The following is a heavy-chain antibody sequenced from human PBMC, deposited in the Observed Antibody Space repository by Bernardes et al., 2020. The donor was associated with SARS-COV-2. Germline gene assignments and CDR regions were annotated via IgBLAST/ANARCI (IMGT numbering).Heavy chain of an antibody. D-gene: IGHD1-7*01. CDR2: ISYDGGNK. CDR1: GFTFSSSD. Sequence: VGSLSLSCAASGFTFSSSDMHWVRQAPGKGLEWVAIISYDGGNKQYADSVKGRFAISRDNSKNTLYLQMYSLRAEDTAVYYCAKVGIAGTFKWFDPWGQGTLVTVSS. J-gene: IGHJ5*02. V-gene: IGHV3-30*18. CDR3: AKVGIAGTFKWFDP.